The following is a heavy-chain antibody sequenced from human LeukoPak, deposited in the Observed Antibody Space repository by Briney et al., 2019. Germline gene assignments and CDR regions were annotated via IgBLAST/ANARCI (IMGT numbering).Heavy chain of an antibody. CDR1: GVSFRGYY. Sequence: SETLSLTCAVYGVSFRGYYWSWLRQPPGKGLEWIGEINHSGSTNYNPSLKSRVTISVDTSKNQFSLKLSSVTAADTAVYYCARGQYGSGSWGQGTLVTVSS. D-gene: IGHD3-10*01. CDR3: ARGQYGSGS. J-gene: IGHJ4*02. V-gene: IGHV4-34*01. CDR2: INHSGST.